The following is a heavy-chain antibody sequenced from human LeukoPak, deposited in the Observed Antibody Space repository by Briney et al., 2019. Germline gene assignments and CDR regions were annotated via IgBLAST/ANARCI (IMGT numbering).Heavy chain of an antibody. D-gene: IGHD1-14*01. CDR1: GFTSSSYA. V-gene: IGHV3-23*01. CDR3: AKDQYSARNRPELEPLLTGAFDI. J-gene: IGHJ3*02. Sequence: GGSLRLSCAASGFTSSSYAMSWVRQAPGKGLEWVSAISGSGGSTYYADSVKGRFTISRDNSKNTLYLQMNSLRAEDTAVYYCAKDQYSARNRPELEPLLTGAFDIWGQGTMVTVSS. CDR2: ISGSGGST.